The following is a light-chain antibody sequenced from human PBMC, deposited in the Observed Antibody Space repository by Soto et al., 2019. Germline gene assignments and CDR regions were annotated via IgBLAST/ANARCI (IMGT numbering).Light chain of an antibody. CDR1: QSVGSTY. Sequence: ETVLTQSPGTLSLSPGERATLSCRASQSVGSTYLAWYQQKPGQAPRLLIYDTFNGATGIPYSFSGSGSGTDFTLTMNRLEPEDFAVYHCQQYGNPPWTFGHGTKLEIK. J-gene: IGKJ2*01. CDR2: DTF. CDR3: QQYGNPPWT. V-gene: IGKV3-20*01.